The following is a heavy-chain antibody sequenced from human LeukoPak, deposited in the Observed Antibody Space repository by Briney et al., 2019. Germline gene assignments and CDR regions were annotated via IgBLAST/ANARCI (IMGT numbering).Heavy chain of an antibody. J-gene: IGHJ4*02. V-gene: IGHV4-39*07. CDR2: IYYSGNT. CDR3: ARSSIAARPNY. Sequence: SETLSLTCTVSGGSISSSSRYWGWIRQTPGKGLEWIGSIYYSGNTYNNPSLKSRVTISIDTSKNQFSLKLSSVTAADTAVYYCARSSIAARPNYWGQGTLVTVSS. CDR1: GGSISSSSRY. D-gene: IGHD6-6*01.